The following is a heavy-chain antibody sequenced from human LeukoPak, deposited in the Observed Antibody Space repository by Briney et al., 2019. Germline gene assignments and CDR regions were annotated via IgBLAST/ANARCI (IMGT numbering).Heavy chain of an antibody. J-gene: IGHJ4*02. V-gene: IGHV4-34*01. CDR1: GGSFSGYY. D-gene: IGHD2-2*01. CDR2: INHSGST. CDR3: ARRGGYCSSTSCYVPYYFDY. Sequence: SETLSLTCAVYGGSFSGYYWSWIRQPPGKGLEWIGEINHSGSTNYNPSLKSRVTISVDTSKNQFSLKLSSVTAADTAVYYCARRGGYCSSTSCYVPYYFDYWGQGTLVTVSS.